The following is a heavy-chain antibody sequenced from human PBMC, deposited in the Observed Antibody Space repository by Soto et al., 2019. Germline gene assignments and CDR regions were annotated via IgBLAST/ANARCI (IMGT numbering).Heavy chain of an antibody. D-gene: IGHD3-22*01. CDR3: ARHPYYYDSSGFRAPFDC. CDR2: IYPRDSDT. V-gene: IGHV5-51*01. Sequence: ESLTISCKASGYSFTSYWIGLVRQMPGKGLEWMGIIYPRDSDTRYSPSFQGQVTMSVDKSIGTAYLQWTSLKASDTAIYYCARHPYYYDSSGFRAPFDCWGQGTLVTSPQ. CDR1: GYSFTSYW. J-gene: IGHJ4*02.